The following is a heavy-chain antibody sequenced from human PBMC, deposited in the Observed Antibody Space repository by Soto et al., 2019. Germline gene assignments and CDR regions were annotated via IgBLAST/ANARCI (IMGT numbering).Heavy chain of an antibody. Sequence: GGSLRLSCAASVFTFSNAWMSWVRQAPGKGLEWVGRIKSKTDGGTTDYAAPVKGRFTISRDDSKNTLYLQMNSLKTEDTAVYYCTAQTGPEGFDPWGQGTLVTVSS. J-gene: IGHJ5*02. CDR1: VFTFSNAW. CDR2: IKSKTDGGTT. CDR3: TAQTGPEGFDP. V-gene: IGHV3-15*01.